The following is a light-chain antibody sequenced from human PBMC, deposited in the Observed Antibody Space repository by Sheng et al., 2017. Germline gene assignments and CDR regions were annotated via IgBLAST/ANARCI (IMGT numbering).Light chain of an antibody. V-gene: IGLV1-47*02. Sequence: QSVLTQPPSASGTPGQRVTISCSGSSSNIRSDYVYWYQQLPGTAPKLLIYSNNQRPSGVPDRFSGSKSGTSASLAISGLRSEDEADYYCAAWDDSLSAHYVFGTGTKVTVL. CDR2: SNN. CDR1: SSNIRSDY. CDR3: AAWDDSLSAHYV. J-gene: IGLJ1*01.